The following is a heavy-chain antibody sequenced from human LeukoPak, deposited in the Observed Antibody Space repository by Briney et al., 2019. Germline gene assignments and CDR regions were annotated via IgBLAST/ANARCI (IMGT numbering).Heavy chain of an antibody. Sequence: ASVKVSCKASGGTFSSYAISWVRQAPGQGLEWMGGIIPIFGTANYAQKFQGRVTITADKSTSTAYMELSSLRSEDTAAYYCARDEGFTTGTLFNWFDPWGQGTLVTVSS. CDR3: ARDEGFTTGTLFNWFDP. CDR2: IIPIFGTA. V-gene: IGHV1-69*06. D-gene: IGHD1-1*01. CDR1: GGTFSSYA. J-gene: IGHJ5*02.